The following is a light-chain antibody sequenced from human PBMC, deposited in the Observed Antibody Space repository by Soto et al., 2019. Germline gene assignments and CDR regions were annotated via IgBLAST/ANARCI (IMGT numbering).Light chain of an antibody. Sequence: QSALTQPASVSGSPGQSITISCTGISSDVGGYNYVSWYQQHPDKAPKLMIYEVSNRPSGVSGRFSGSKSGNTASLTISGLQAEEEADYYCSSFTGSSTLAYVFGTGTKVTVL. CDR1: SSDVGGYNY. CDR3: SSFTGSSTLAYV. J-gene: IGLJ1*01. V-gene: IGLV2-14*01. CDR2: EVS.